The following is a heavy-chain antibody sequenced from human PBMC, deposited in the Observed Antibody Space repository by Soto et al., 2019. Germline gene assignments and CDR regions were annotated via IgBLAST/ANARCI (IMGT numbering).Heavy chain of an antibody. CDR3: ARPNTISNYNWFDP. CDR1: GYSFTSYW. D-gene: IGHD3-10*01. J-gene: IGHJ5*02. V-gene: IGHV5-10-1*01. Sequence: GESLKISCKGFGYSFTSYWINWVRQMPGKGLEWMGRINPSDSDTNYSPSFQGRVTFSVDKSIGTAYLQWSSLKASDTDMYYCARPNTISNYNWFDPWGPGTLVTVSS. CDR2: INPSDSDT.